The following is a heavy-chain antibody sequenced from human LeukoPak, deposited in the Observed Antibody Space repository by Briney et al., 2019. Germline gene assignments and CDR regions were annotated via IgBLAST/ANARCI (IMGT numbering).Heavy chain of an antibody. J-gene: IGHJ3*02. D-gene: IGHD1-26*01. Sequence: SVKVSCKASGYTFTGYYMHWVRQAPGEGLEWMGWINPNSGGTNYAQKFQGRVTMTRDTSISTAYMELSRLRSDDTAVYYCARDSSGSYSDAFDIWGQGTMVTVSS. CDR2: INPNSGGT. CDR1: GYTFTGYY. V-gene: IGHV1-2*02. CDR3: ARDSSGSYSDAFDI.